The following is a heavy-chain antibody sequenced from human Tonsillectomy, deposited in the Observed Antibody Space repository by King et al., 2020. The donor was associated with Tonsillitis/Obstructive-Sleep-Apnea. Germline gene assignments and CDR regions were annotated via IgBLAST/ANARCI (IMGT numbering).Heavy chain of an antibody. CDR1: GYTFTSYG. J-gene: IGHJ4*02. Sequence: QLVQSGAEVKKPGASVKVSCKASGYTFTSYGISWVRQAPGQGLEWMGWISAYNGNTNYAQKLQGRVTMTTDTSTSPAYMELRSLRSDDTAVYYCARDLSRATSYYYGSGSYYWGQGTLVTVSS. V-gene: IGHV1-18*01. D-gene: IGHD3-10*01. CDR3: ARDLSRATSYYYGSGSYY. CDR2: ISAYNGNT.